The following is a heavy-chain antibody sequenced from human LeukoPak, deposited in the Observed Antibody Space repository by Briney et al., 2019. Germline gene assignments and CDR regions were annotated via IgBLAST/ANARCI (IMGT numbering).Heavy chain of an antibody. CDR1: GGTFSSYA. V-gene: IGHV1-69*05. D-gene: IGHD6-13*01. J-gene: IGHJ3*02. Sequence: ASVKVSCKASGGTFSSYAISWVRQAPGQGLEWMGRIIPIFGTANYAQKLQGRVTITTDEPTSTAYMELSSLRSEDTAVYYCASSIAAAARGAFDIWGQGTMVTVSS. CDR2: IIPIFGTA. CDR3: ASSIAAAARGAFDI.